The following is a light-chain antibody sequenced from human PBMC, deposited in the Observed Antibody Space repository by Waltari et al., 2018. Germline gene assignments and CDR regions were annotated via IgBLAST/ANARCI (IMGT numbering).Light chain of an antibody. J-gene: IGLJ3*02. CDR3: ATWDDSLNWV. Sequence: QSALTQPPSVSGTPGQRVTISCSGCYSNLVSRSLTWYQQLPGTAPKLFSYGNDHRPSGVPDRFSGSKSGTSASLAISGLQSEDEADYYCATWDDSLNWVFGGGTKLTVL. CDR1: YSNLVSRS. V-gene: IGLV1-44*01. CDR2: GND.